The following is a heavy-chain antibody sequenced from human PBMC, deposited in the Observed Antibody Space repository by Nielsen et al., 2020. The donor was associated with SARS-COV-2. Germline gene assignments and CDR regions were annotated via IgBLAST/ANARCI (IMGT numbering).Heavy chain of an antibody. V-gene: IGHV4-4*02. CDR1: GGSISSSNW. CDR2: IYHSGST. D-gene: IGHD3-10*01. Sequence: SETLSLTCAVSGGSISSSNWWSWVRQPPGKGLEWIGEIYHSGSTNYNPSLKSRVTISVDKSKNQFSLKLSSVTAADTAVYYCARWHYGSGSYYSYDYWGQGTLVTVSS. J-gene: IGHJ4*02. CDR3: ARWHYGSGSYYSYDY.